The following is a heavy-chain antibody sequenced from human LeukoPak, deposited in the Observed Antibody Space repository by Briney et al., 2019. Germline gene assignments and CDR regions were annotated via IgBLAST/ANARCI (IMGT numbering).Heavy chain of an antibody. CDR3: ARGFGELNSYYYMDV. CDR2: IKQDGSEK. J-gene: IGHJ6*03. CDR1: GFTFSSYR. Sequence: GGSLRLSCAASGFTFSSYRMSWVRQAPGKGLEWVANIKQDGSEKYYVDSVKGRFTISRDNAKNSLYLQMNSLRAEDTAVYYCARGFGELNSYYYMDVWGKGTTVTVSS. D-gene: IGHD3-10*01. V-gene: IGHV3-7*01.